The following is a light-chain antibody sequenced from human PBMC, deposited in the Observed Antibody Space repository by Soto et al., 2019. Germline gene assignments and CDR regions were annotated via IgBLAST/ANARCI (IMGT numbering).Light chain of an antibody. CDR1: QSVTTY. Sequence: EIVLTQSPATLSLSPGDEATLSCRASQSVTTYLAWYQQKPGQAPRLLIHSASTRAPGIPARFSGSGSATDYTRTISSLEPEDCAVYYCQQRTTWPPVTCGQGTRLEI. V-gene: IGKV3-11*01. J-gene: IGKJ5*01. CDR3: QQRTTWPPVT. CDR2: SAS.